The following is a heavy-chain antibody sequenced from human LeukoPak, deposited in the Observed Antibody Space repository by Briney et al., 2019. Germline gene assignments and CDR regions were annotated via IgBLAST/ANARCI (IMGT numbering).Heavy chain of an antibody. D-gene: IGHD3-9*01. CDR3: AKGSSYDILTGYYYFDY. Sequence: PGGTLRLSCAASGFTFSSYAMSWVRQAPGKGLEWVSAISGSGGSTYYADSVKGRFTISRDNSKNTLYLQMNSLRAEDTAVYYCAKGSSYDILTGYYYFDYWGQGTLVTVSS. J-gene: IGHJ4*02. V-gene: IGHV3-23*01. CDR2: ISGSGGST. CDR1: GFTFSSYA.